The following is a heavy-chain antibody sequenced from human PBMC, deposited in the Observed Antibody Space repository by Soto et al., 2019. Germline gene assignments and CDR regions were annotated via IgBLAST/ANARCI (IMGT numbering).Heavy chain of an antibody. D-gene: IGHD2-21*01. CDR1: VFTFITSE. Sequence: PGWSLRLSCATSVFTFITSEMNWVRQAPGKGLEWVSYITSTGSTKYYADSVKGRFTISRDNAKNTLFLQMSSLRAEDTAVYYCARGNSPVDVYWGQGALVTVSS. J-gene: IGHJ4*02. CDR3: ARGNSPVDVY. V-gene: IGHV3-48*03. CDR2: ITSTGSTK.